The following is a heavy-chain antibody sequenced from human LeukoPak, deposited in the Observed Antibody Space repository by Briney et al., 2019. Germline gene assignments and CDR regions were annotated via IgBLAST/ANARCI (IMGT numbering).Heavy chain of an antibody. J-gene: IGHJ4*02. V-gene: IGHV4-39*01. CDR2: IYYSGST. CDR3: ARLRYYEFWSGYIY. D-gene: IGHD3-3*01. CDR1: GGSISSSSYY. Sequence: SETLSLTCTVSGGSISSSSYYWGWIRQPPGKGLEWIGSIYYSGSTYYNPSLKSRVTISVDTSKNQFSLKLSSVTAADTAVYYCARLRYYEFWSGYIYWGQGTLVTVSS.